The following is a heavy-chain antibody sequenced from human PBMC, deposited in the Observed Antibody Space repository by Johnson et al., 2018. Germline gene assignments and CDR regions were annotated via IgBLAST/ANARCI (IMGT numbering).Heavy chain of an antibody. D-gene: IGHD1-26*01. J-gene: IGHJ6*03. Sequence: VQLVESGGGLVQPGRSLRLSCAASGFTFDDYAMHWVRQAPGKGLEWVSGISWNSGSIGYADSGKGRFTISRDNAKNSLYLQMNSLRAEDTALYYCAKDGTWVANYYYYYMDVWGKGTTVTVSS. CDR2: ISWNSGSI. CDR3: AKDGTWVANYYYYYMDV. V-gene: IGHV3-9*01. CDR1: GFTFDDYA.